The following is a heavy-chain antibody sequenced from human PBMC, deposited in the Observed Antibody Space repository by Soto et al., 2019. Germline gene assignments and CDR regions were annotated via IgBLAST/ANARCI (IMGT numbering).Heavy chain of an antibody. V-gene: IGHV4-31*01. CDR2: IYYSGAT. D-gene: IGHD7-27*01. Sequence: QVQLQESGPGLVKPSQTLSLTCTVSGDSMGSGGHYYNWIRLLPGKGLEWIGYIYYSGATHYNPSLSGLVSISIDTSNNQFSLRLISVTAADTALYFCARDKDLEPTVWGYWGQGTQVTVSS. CDR3: ARDKDLEPTVWGY. CDR1: GDSMGSGGHY. J-gene: IGHJ4*02.